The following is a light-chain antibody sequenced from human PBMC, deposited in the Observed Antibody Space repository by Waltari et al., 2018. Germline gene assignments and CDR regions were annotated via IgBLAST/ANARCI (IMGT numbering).Light chain of an antibody. CDR2: DVS. CDR3: QQRDSWPLT. J-gene: IGKJ4*01. CDR1: QNVGSQ. Sequence: ELVLTLSSATLSVSPGDRAALSCKASQNVGSQLGWYQQRPGQAPRLLIDDVSNRASGVPARFSGSGSGTDFTLTISSLEPEDVAVYYCQQRDSWPLTFGGGTKVEIK. V-gene: IGKV3-11*01.